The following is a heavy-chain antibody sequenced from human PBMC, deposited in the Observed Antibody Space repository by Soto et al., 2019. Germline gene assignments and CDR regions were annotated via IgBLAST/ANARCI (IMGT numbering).Heavy chain of an antibody. D-gene: IGHD2-2*01. CDR3: VNPLGYCSSTSCTDHYYYYGMDV. CDR1: GFTFSSYA. CDR2: ISSNGGST. Sequence: LRLSCSASGFTFSSYAMHWVRQSPGKGLEYVSAISSNGGSTYYADSVKGRFTISRDNSKNTLYLQMSSLRAEETDVYYCVNPLGYCSSTSCTDHYYYYGMDVWGQG. V-gene: IGHV3-64D*06. J-gene: IGHJ6*02.